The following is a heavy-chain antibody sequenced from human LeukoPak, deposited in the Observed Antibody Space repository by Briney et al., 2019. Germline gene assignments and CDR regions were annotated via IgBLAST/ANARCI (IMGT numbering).Heavy chain of an antibody. J-gene: IGHJ4*02. V-gene: IGHV3-23*01. D-gene: IGHD3-22*01. CDR1: GFTFSNYV. CDR2: ISGSGGST. Sequence: GGSLRLSCAASGFTFSNYVMSWVRQAPGKGLEWVSAISGSGGSTYYADSVKGRFTISRDNSKNTLYLQMNSLRAEDTAVYYCAKDIDPVVVITSHFDYWGQGTLVTVSS. CDR3: AKDIDPVVVITSHFDY.